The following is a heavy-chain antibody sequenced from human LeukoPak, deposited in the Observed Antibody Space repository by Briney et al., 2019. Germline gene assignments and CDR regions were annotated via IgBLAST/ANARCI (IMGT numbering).Heavy chain of an antibody. D-gene: IGHD2-8*01. J-gene: IGHJ4*02. CDR2: ISRSGSTI. CDR1: GFTFSDHY. CDR3: ARESVRYCTNGVCFVDY. Sequence: GGSLRLSCAVSGFTFSDHYMSWIRQAPGKGLEWVSYISRSGSTIYYADSVEGRFTISRDNAKNSLHLQMNSLRAEDTAVYYCARESVRYCTNGVCFVDYWGQGTLVTVSS. V-gene: IGHV3-11*01.